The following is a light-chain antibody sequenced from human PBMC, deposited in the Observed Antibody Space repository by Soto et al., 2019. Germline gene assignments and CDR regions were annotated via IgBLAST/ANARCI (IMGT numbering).Light chain of an antibody. J-gene: IGKJ2*01. CDR2: GAS. CDR3: QQYNSCSPYT. CDR1: QSVSSN. Sequence: EIVITQSPATPSVSPRESTTLSCRASQSVSSNLAWYPQKPDQAPRLLIYGASTRATGIPARFSGSRSVTGCTRTITRLQSAEVAVYYCQQYNSCSPYTFGQGTKLVIK. V-gene: IGKV3-15*01.